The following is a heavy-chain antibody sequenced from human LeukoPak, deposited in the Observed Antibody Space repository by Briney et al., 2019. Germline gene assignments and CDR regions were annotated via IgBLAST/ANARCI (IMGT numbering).Heavy chain of an antibody. CDR1: GFTFSSYG. J-gene: IGHJ4*02. CDR3: ARDRRRDGYNLGCDY. V-gene: IGHV3-33*01. Sequence: PGGSLRLSCAASGFTFSSYGMHWVRQAPGKGLEWVAVIWYDGSNKYYADSVKGRFTISRDNSKNTLYLQMNSLRAEDTAVYYCARDRRRDGYNLGCDYWGQGTLVTVSS. D-gene: IGHD5-24*01. CDR2: IWYDGSNK.